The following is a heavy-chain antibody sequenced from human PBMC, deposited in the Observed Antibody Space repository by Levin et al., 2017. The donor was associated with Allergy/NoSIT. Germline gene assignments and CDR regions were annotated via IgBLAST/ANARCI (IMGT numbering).Heavy chain of an antibody. CDR1: GFAFSNNW. J-gene: IGHJ4*02. CDR2: INFDGSNT. V-gene: IGHV3-74*01. Sequence: GSLRLSCAASGFAFSNNWMHWVRQVPGKGLLWVSRINFDGSNTRYADSVKGRFTFSRDNAKNTLYLQMNSLRAEDTAVYYCAREYSGSFTAFDYWGQGTLVTVSS. CDR3: AREYSGSFTAFDY. D-gene: IGHD1-26*01.